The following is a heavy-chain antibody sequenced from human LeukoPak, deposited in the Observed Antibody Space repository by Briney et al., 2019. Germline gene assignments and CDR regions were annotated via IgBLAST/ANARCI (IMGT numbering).Heavy chain of an antibody. CDR3: ARVFLLRSFGVIVPFDY. Sequence: GGSLRLSCEASGYTFSDYEMNWVRQAPGKGLEWISHISETGAHTYYAESVKGRFTISRDNAKNSLFLQLDSLRDDDTATYYCARVFLLRSFGVIVPFDYWGQGVLITVSS. CDR1: GYTFSDYE. CDR2: ISETGAHT. V-gene: IGHV3-48*03. J-gene: IGHJ4*02. D-gene: IGHD3-3*01.